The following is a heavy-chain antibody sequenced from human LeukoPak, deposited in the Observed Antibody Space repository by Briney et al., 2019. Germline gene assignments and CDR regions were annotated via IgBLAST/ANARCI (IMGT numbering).Heavy chain of an antibody. Sequence: GASVKVSCKVSGYTLTELSMHWVRQAPGKGLEWMGRINPNSGGTNYAQKFQGRVTMTRDTSISTAYMELSRLRSDDTAVYYCARGHCSSTSCYSVQPAFDPWGQGTLVTVSS. CDR2: INPNSGGT. D-gene: IGHD2-2*01. V-gene: IGHV1-2*06. J-gene: IGHJ5*02. CDR1: GYTLTELS. CDR3: ARGHCSSTSCYSVQPAFDP.